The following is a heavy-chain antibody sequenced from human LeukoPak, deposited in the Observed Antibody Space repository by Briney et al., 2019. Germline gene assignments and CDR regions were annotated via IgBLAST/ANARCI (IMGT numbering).Heavy chain of an antibody. J-gene: IGHJ4*02. Sequence: PSETLSLTCTVSGGSISSSSHYWAWIRQPPGKGLEWIASIYYSGSTYYNPSLKSRVTISVDMSKSHFSLKLRSVTAADTAVYYCARLVSAEGYFDYWGQGTLVTVSP. CDR3: ARLVSAEGYFDY. D-gene: IGHD6-25*01. CDR2: IYYSGST. CDR1: GGSISSSSHY. V-gene: IGHV4-39*02.